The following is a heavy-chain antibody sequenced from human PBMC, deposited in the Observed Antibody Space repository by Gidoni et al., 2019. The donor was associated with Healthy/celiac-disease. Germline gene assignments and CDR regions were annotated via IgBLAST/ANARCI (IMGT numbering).Heavy chain of an antibody. Sequence: QVQLVQSGAEVKKPGASVTASCKASGYTFTSYAMHWVRQAPGQRLEWMGWINAGNGNTKYSQKFQGRVTITRDTSASTAYMELSSLRSEDTAVYYCATVVVPAANGGYFDYWGQGTLVTVSS. V-gene: IGHV1-3*01. J-gene: IGHJ4*02. D-gene: IGHD2-2*01. CDR1: GYTFTSYA. CDR2: INAGNGNT. CDR3: ATVVVPAANGGYFDY.